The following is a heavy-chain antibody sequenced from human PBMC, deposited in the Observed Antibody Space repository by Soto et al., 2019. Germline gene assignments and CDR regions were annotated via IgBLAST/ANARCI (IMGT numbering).Heavy chain of an antibody. V-gene: IGHV3-23*01. D-gene: IGHD3-10*01. CDR3: AREFAPGSPNYDY. Sequence: PGGSLRLSCAASGFTFSNYAMSWVRQAPGKGLEWVSTFTRSGNAYYADSVKGRFTIYRDNSKNTLYLQMDSLRAEDTAVYYCAREFAPGSPNYDYWGLGTRVTVS. CDR2: FTRSGNA. CDR1: GFTFSNYA. J-gene: IGHJ4*02.